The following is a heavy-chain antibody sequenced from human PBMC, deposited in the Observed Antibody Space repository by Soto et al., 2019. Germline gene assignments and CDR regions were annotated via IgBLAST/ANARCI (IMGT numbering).Heavy chain of an antibody. CDR1: GFTFSSYG. D-gene: IGHD5-18*01. J-gene: IGHJ4*02. V-gene: IGHV3-33*01. CDR2: IWYDGSNK. Sequence: QVQLVESGGGVVQPGRSLRLSFTASGFTFSSYGMHWVRQAPGKGLEWVAVIWYDGSNKYYADSVKGRFTISRDNSKNALYLQMNSLRAEDTAVYYCARDVYSSGLISWGQGTLVTVSS. CDR3: ARDVYSSGLIS.